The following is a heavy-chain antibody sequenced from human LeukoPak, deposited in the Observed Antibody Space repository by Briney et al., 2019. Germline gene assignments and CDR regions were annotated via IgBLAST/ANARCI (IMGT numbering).Heavy chain of an antibody. CDR1: SYSISSGYY. D-gene: IGHD5-12*01. CDR2: IFYSGRA. Sequence: PSETLSLTCAVSSYSISSGYYWDWIRQPPGKGLEWIGTIFYSGRAYYNPSLKSRVTMSVDTSKNHFSLKLTSVTAAATAVYFCVRDRGGRTGYASGDFDFWGQGTLVTVSS. V-gene: IGHV4-38-2*02. CDR3: VRDRGGRTGYASGDFDF. J-gene: IGHJ4*02.